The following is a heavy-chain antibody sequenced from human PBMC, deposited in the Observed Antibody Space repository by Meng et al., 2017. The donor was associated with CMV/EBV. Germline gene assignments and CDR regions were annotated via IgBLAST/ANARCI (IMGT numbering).Heavy chain of an antibody. CDR2: IYPGDFDT. D-gene: IGHD2-2*01. V-gene: IGHV5-51*01. CDR3: ARQTVVPAAPPDY. J-gene: IGHJ4*02. Sequence: GESLKISCKGSGYSFTSYWIGWVRQMPGKGLEWMGIIYPGDFDTRYSPSFQGQVTISADKSISTAYLQWSSLKAADTAMYYCARQTVVPAAPPDYWGQGTLVTVSS. CDR1: GYSFTSYW.